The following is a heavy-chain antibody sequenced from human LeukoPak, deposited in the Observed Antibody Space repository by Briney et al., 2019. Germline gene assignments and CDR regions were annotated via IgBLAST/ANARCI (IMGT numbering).Heavy chain of an antibody. D-gene: IGHD2-8*01. Sequence: GGSLRLSCAASGFTFSSYAMSWVRQAPGKGLEWVSAISGSGGSTYYADSVKGRFTISRDNSKNTLYLQMNSLRAEDTAVYYCARGWSLYYYYGMDVWGQGTTVTVSS. J-gene: IGHJ6*02. CDR3: ARGWSLYYYYGMDV. V-gene: IGHV3-23*01. CDR2: ISGSGGST. CDR1: GFTFSSYA.